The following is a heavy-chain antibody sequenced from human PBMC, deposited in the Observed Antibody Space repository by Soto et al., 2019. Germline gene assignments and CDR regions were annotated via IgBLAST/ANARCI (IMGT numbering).Heavy chain of an antibody. CDR2: IYYSGIT. CDR3: ARSPGYYFDY. Sequence: SETVSLTCTVSGGSIGSGGYYWSWIRQHPGKGLEWIGYIYYSGITYYNPSLKSRVTISVDTSKNQFSLKLSSVTAADTAVYYCARSPGYYFDYWGQGTLFTVSS. J-gene: IGHJ4*02. V-gene: IGHV4-31*03. CDR1: GGSIGSGGYY.